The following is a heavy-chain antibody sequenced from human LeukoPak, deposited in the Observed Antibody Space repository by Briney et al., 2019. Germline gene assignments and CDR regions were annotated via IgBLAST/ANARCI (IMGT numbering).Heavy chain of an antibody. CDR3: ASNCGVFPPLHHAFDI. CDR2: IYYSGST. D-gene: IGHD2-21*01. CDR1: GGPISSYY. J-gene: IGHJ3*02. Sequence: SETLSLTCTVSGGPISSYYWSWIRQPPGKGLEWIGYIYYSGSTNYNPSLKSRVTISVDTSKNQFSLKLSSVTAADTAVYYCASNCGVFPPLHHAFDIWGQGTMVTVSS. V-gene: IGHV4-59*01.